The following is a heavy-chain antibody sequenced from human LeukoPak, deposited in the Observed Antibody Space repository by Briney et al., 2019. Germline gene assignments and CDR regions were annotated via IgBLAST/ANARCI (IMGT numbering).Heavy chain of an antibody. CDR2: IFPGDSDT. J-gene: IGHJ4*02. D-gene: IGHD3-22*01. Sequence: GESLKIPCKCSGYIFTNYWIGWVRQMPGKGLEWMGIIFPGDSDTKSSPPSQGEVTLSVDRSISTAYLQWSSLKASDTAMYYSARIHYYDTSGYYMDNFDSWGQGTLVTVYS. V-gene: IGHV5-51*01. CDR1: GYIFTNYW. CDR3: ARIHYYDTSGYYMDNFDS.